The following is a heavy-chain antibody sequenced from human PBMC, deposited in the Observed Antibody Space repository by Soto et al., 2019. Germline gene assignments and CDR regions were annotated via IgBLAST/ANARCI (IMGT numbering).Heavy chain of an antibody. D-gene: IGHD3-16*02. CDR2: ISSSSSYI. Sequence: EVQLVESGGGLVKPGGSLRLSCAASGFTFSSYSMNWVRQAPGKGLEWVSSISSSSSYIYYADSVKGRVTISRDNAKNSLYLQMNSLRAEDTAVYYCAREGEYDYIWGSYLSWGQGTLVTVSS. CDR1: GFTFSSYS. J-gene: IGHJ5*02. V-gene: IGHV3-21*01. CDR3: AREGEYDYIWGSYLS.